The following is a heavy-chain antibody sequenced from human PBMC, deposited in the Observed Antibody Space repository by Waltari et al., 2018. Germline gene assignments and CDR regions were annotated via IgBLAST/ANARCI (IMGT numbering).Heavy chain of an antibody. D-gene: IGHD3-10*01. Sequence: QVQLQQWGAGLLKPSETLSLTCAVSGSPFSDLYYTWIRQPPGQGLEWFVQINPSGGTDYNPSLRSRATMSADTSKRQLTLNLKSVTAADTAVYYCTRITSNTWHDWGQGTRVTVSS. CDR3: TRITSNTWHD. V-gene: IGHV4-34*01. CDR1: GSPFSDLY. CDR2: INPSGGT. J-gene: IGHJ4*02.